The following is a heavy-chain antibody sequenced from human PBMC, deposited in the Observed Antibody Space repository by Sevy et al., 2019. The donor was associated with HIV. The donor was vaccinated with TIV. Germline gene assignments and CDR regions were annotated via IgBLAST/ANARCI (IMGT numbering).Heavy chain of an antibody. CDR2: MNPNSGNT. D-gene: IGHD3-10*01. J-gene: IGHJ3*02. V-gene: IGHV1-8*01. CDR3: ARLPPLLWFGELLKYSNDAFDI. Sequence: ASMKVSCKASGYTFTSYDINWVRQATGQGLEWMGWMNPNSGNTGYAQKFQGRVTMTRNTSISTAYMELGSLRSEDTAVYYCARLPPLLWFGELLKYSNDAFDIWGQGTMVTVSS. CDR1: GYTFTSYD.